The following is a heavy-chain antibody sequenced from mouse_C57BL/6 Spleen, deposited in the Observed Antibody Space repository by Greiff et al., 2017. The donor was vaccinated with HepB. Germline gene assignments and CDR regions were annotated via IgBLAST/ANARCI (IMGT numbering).Heavy chain of an antibody. D-gene: IGHD1-1*01. V-gene: IGHV14-4*01. Sequence: VQLKESGAELVRPGASVKLSCTASGFNIKDDYMQWVKQRPEQGLEWIGWIDPENGDTEYASKFQGKATITADTSSNTAYLQLSSLTSEDTAVYYCTTDYGSSPSYFDVWGTGTTVTVSS. J-gene: IGHJ1*03. CDR3: TTDYGSSPSYFDV. CDR1: GFNIKDDY. CDR2: IDPENGDT.